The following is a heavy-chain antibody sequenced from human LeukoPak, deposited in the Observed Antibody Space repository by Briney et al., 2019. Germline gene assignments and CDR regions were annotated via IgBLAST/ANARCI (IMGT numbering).Heavy chain of an antibody. CDR2: ISYDGSNK. CDR1: GFTFSSYG. D-gene: IGHD4-17*01. CDR3: AKDRDYYYRSDY. V-gene: IGHV3-30*18. Sequence: GGSLRLSCAASGFTFSSYGMHWVRQAPGKGLEWVAVISYDGSNKYYADSVKGRFTISRDNSKNTLYLQMNSLRAEDTAVYYCAKDRDYYYRSDYWSQGTLVTVSS. J-gene: IGHJ4*02.